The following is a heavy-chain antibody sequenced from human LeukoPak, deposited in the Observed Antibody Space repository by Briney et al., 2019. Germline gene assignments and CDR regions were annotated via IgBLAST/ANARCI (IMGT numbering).Heavy chain of an antibody. D-gene: IGHD3-3*01. V-gene: IGHV1-69*04. CDR1: GGTFSSYT. J-gene: IGHJ5*02. CDR2: IISILDIA. Sequence: SVKVSCKASGGTFSSYTISWVRQAPGQGLEWMGRIISILDIANYAQKFQGRVTITADKSTSTAYMELSSLRSEDTAVYYCAREGADFWSGSAQNWSDPWGQGTLVTVSS. CDR3: AREGADFWSGSAQNWSDP.